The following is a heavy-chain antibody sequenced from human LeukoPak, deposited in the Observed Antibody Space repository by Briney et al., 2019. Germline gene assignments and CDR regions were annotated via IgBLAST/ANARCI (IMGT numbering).Heavy chain of an antibody. J-gene: IGHJ3*02. V-gene: IGHV4-59*01. Sequence: SETLSLTCTVSGGSISGYYWSWIRQPPGKGLEWIGHIYYSGSTNYNLSLKSRVTISLDTSKNQFSLKLSSVTAADTAVYYCASTLTSDDYGDYGAFDIWGQGTMVTVSS. D-gene: IGHD4-17*01. CDR1: GGSISGYY. CDR3: ASTLTSDDYGDYGAFDI. CDR2: IYYSGST.